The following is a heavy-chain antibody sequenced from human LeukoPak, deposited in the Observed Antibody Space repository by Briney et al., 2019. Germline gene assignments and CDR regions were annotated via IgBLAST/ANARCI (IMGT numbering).Heavy chain of an antibody. J-gene: IGHJ4*02. CDR1: GCTFTGYY. CDR2: TKPNSGGT. V-gene: IGHV1-2*06. CDR3: ARVGDYVWGSYRYTDIDY. Sequence: ASVKVSCKASGCTFTGYYMHWVRQAHGQGLEWMGRTKPNSGGTNYAQKFQGRVTMTRDTSISTAYMELSRLRSDDTAVYYCARVGDYVWGSYRYTDIDYWGQGTLVTVSS. D-gene: IGHD3-16*02.